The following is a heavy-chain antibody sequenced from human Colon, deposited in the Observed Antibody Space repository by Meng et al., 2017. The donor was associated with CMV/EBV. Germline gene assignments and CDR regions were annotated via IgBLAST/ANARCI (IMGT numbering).Heavy chain of an antibody. CDR2: ISASGGTT. Sequence: EVQLLQAGGGLVQPGGSLRFSCTTSGFTFTSYAMTWVRQAPGKGLEWVSGISASGGTTYYPDSVKGRFIISRDNSKNTVYLEMSSLRADDTAVYYCARGSTYRPYYFDFWDQGTLVTVSS. CDR1: GFTFTSYA. V-gene: IGHV3-23*01. CDR3: ARGSTYRPYYFDF. D-gene: IGHD6-13*01. J-gene: IGHJ4*02.